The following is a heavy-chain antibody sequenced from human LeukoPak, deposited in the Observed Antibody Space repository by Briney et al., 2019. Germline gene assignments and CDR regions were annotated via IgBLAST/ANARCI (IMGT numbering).Heavy chain of an antibody. J-gene: IGHJ4*02. CDR2: IYYSGST. CDR1: GGSISNYY. CDR3: ARSLSGTSSDY. Sequence: KTSETLSLTCTVSGGSISNYYWNWIREPPGKGLEWIGYIYYSGSTNYNPSLKSRVTISVDTSKNQFSLKLSSVTAADTAVYYCARSLSGTSSDYWGQGTLVTVSS. D-gene: IGHD2-2*01. V-gene: IGHV4-59*01.